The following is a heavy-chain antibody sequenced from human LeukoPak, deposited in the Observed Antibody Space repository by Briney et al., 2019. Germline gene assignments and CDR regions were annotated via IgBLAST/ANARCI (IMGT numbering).Heavy chain of an antibody. D-gene: IGHD4-4*01. Sequence: PSETLSLTCNVSGGATSGHFWSWIRQSPGKGLEWIGNIYYTGSTTYSPSLRSRVAISLDTAKSQFSLKVASVTASDTAVYYCARRTVGYYFDYWGHGTLVTVSS. CDR2: IYYTGST. CDR3: ARRTVGYYFDY. J-gene: IGHJ4*01. V-gene: IGHV4-59*11. CDR1: GGATSGHF.